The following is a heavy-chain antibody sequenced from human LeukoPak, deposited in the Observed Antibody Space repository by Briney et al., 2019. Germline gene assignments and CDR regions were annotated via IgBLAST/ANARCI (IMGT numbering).Heavy chain of an antibody. CDR1: GGSFSGYY. CDR3: AREYFWSGYYDY. CDR2: INHSGST. Sequence: PSETLSLXCAVYGGSFSGYYWSWIRRPPGKGLESIGEINHSGSTNYNPSLKSRVTISVDTSKNQFSLKLSSVTAADTAVYYCAREYFWSGYYDYWGQGTLVTVSS. V-gene: IGHV4-34*01. J-gene: IGHJ4*02. D-gene: IGHD3-3*01.